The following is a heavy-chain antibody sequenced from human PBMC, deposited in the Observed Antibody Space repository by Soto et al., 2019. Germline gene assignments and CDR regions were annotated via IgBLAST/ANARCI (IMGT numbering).Heavy chain of an antibody. J-gene: IGHJ4*02. CDR1: GGTFSSYA. D-gene: IGHD1-26*01. Sequence: QVQLVQSGAEVKKPGSSVKVSCKASGGTFSSYAISWVRQAPGQGLEWMGGIIPIFGTANYAQKFQGRVTITADEPTSTAYMELSSLRSEDTAVYYCAGQSGSYPTGNFDYWGQGTLVTVSS. CDR2: IIPIFGTA. CDR3: AGQSGSYPTGNFDY. V-gene: IGHV1-69*12.